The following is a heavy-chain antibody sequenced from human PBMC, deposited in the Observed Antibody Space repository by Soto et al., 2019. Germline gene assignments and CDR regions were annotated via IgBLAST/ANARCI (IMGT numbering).Heavy chain of an antibody. CDR2: ISTHTGNT. CDR3: ARYMSIGSADTVGGS. CDR1: GYTFGTYG. D-gene: IGHD6-13*01. Sequence: QVQLVQSGAEVKKPGASVRVSCKASGYTFGTYGISWVRQAPGQGLEWMGWISTHTGNTDYAQSLHGRVTMTTDASSVIAYMEMRSIRSDDTASYYCARYMSIGSADTVGGSWGQGTQVTVTS. V-gene: IGHV1-18*01. J-gene: IGHJ5*02.